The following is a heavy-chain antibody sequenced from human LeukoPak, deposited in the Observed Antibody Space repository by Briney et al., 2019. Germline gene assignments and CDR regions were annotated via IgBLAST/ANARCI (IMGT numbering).Heavy chain of an antibody. J-gene: IGHJ6*03. Sequence: ASVKVSCKASGYTLTNYAMHWVRQAPGQRLEWMGWINAGNGNTKYSQKFQGRVTITRDTSASTAYMELSSLRSEDTAVYYCARVPTTFGYMDVWGKGTTVTVSS. CDR2: INAGNGNT. CDR1: GYTLTNYA. D-gene: IGHD4-11*01. V-gene: IGHV1-3*01. CDR3: ARVPTTFGYMDV.